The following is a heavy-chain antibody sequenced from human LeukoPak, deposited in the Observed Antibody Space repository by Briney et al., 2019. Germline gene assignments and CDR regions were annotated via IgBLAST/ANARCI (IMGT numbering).Heavy chain of an antibody. Sequence: ASVKVSCKASGYTFTSYGISWVRQAPGQGLEWMGWISAYNGNTNYAQKLQGRVTMTTDTSTSKDYMELRSLRSDDTAVYYCARDSWSGYFNWFDPWGQGTLVTVSS. D-gene: IGHD3-3*01. CDR2: ISAYNGNT. CDR3: ARDSWSGYFNWFDP. CDR1: GYTFTSYG. V-gene: IGHV1-18*01. J-gene: IGHJ5*02.